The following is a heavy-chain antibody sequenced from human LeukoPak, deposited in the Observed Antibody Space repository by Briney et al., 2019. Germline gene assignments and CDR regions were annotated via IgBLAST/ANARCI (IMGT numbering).Heavy chain of an antibody. CDR3: ARVGTTLFDP. J-gene: IGHJ5*02. CDR1: GGSISSGSYY. D-gene: IGHD1-1*01. V-gene: IGHV4-61*02. CDR2: IYTSGST. Sequence: SQTLSLTCIVSGGSISSGSYYWSWIRQPAGKGLEWIGRIYTSGSTNYNPSLKSRVTISVDTSKNQFSLKLSSVTAADTAVYYCARVGTTLFDPWGQGTLVTVSS.